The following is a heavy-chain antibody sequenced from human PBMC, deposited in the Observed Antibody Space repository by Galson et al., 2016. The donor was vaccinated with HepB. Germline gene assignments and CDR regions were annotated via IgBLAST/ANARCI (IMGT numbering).Heavy chain of an antibody. V-gene: IGHV3-30*18. CDR2: ISHDGSNT. CDR3: AKDGSGSLYYFDS. Sequence: SLRLSCAASGFTFNIYGMHWVRQAPGKGLEWVAVISHDGSNTYYADSVKGRFTISRDSSKNTLYLQMNSLRAEDTAVYFCAKDGSGSLYYFDSWGQGTLVTVSS. CDR1: GFTFNIYG. J-gene: IGHJ4*02. D-gene: IGHD1-26*01.